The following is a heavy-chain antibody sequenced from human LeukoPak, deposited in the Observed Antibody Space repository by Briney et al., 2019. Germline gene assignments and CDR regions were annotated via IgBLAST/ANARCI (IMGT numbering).Heavy chain of an antibody. CDR3: AREERYCSSTSCYLYYYYYGMDV. J-gene: IGHJ6*02. D-gene: IGHD2-2*01. V-gene: IGHV3-30-3*01. Sequence: PGGSLRLSCAASGFTFSSYAMHWVRQAPGKGLEWVAVISYDGSNKYYADSVKGRFTISRDNSKNTLYLQMNSLRAEDTAVYYCAREERYCSSTSCYLYYYYYGMDVWGQGTTVTVSS. CDR2: ISYDGSNK. CDR1: GFTFSSYA.